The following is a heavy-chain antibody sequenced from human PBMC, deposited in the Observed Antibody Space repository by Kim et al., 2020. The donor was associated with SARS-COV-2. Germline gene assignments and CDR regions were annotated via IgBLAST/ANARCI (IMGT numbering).Heavy chain of an antibody. Sequence: YSGGTYNTPSLKSRVTISVDTSKNQFSLKLSSVTAADTAVYYCARVRDGDWGQGTLVTVSS. J-gene: IGHJ4*02. CDR2: YSGGT. CDR3: ARVRDGD. D-gene: IGHD2-8*01. V-gene: IGHV4-39*07.